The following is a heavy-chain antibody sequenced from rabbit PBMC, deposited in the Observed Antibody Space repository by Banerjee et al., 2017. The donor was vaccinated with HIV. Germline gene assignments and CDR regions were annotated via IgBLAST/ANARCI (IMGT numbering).Heavy chain of an antibody. J-gene: IGHJ4*01. CDR2: IDPVFRST. CDR3: VSYDDYGDRNL. D-gene: IGHD2-1*01. V-gene: IGHV1S47*01. Sequence: QEQLVESGGGLVQPGGSLKLSCKASGFDFSSYGVSWVRQAPGKGLEWIGYIDPVFRSTSYASWVNGRFTISSHNAQNTLYLQLNSLTAADTATYFCVSYDDYGDRNLWGPGTLVTVS. CDR1: GFDFSSYG.